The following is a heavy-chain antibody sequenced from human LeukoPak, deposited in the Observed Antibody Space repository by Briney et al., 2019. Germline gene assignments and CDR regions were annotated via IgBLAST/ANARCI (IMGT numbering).Heavy chain of an antibody. CDR3: AKGVPGYSSSWYELDY. Sequence: PGGSLRLSCAASGFTFSSYGMHWVRQAPGKGLEWVAFIRYDGSNKYYADSVKGRFTISRDNSKNTLYLQMNSLRAEDTAVYYCAKGVPGYSSSWYELDYWGQGTLVTVSS. CDR2: IRYDGSNK. D-gene: IGHD6-13*01. V-gene: IGHV3-30*02. CDR1: GFTFSSYG. J-gene: IGHJ4*02.